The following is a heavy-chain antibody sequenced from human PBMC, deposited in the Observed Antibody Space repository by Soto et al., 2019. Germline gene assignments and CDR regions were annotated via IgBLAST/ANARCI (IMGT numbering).Heavy chain of an antibody. CDR2: INHYGTI. Sequence: QVQLQQWGAGLLKPSETLSLSCGVSGGSLRDNYWSWIRQAPGKGLEWIGEINHYGTINYNPSLRSRVTISVDTSNNQVSLKLASVTDAETAVYFCARGGNIVRGLAAPFDYWGRGTLVTVS. J-gene: IGHJ4*02. CDR3: ARGGNIVRGLAAPFDY. V-gene: IGHV4-34*01. CDR1: GGSLRDNY. D-gene: IGHD2-21*01.